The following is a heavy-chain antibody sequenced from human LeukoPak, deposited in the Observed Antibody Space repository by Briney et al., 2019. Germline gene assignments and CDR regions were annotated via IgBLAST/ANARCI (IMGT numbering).Heavy chain of an antibody. J-gene: IGHJ4*02. CDR1: GGSISSFF. CDR3: ARGIGFYDYDY. CDR2: IYFTGST. Sequence: SETLSLXCTVSGGSISSFFWSWIRQSPEKGLEWIGYIYFTGSTNYSPYLKSRVTISVDTSKNQFSLRLSSVTAADTAIYYCARGIGFYDYDYWGQGSLVTVSS. D-gene: IGHD5/OR15-5a*01. V-gene: IGHV4-59*01.